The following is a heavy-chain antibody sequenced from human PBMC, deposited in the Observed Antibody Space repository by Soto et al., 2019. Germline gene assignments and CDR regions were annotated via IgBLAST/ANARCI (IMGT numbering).Heavy chain of an antibody. Sequence: PSETLSLTCTVSGGSIGSFYWSWIRQPAGKGLEWIGRIYTTGTTDYNPSLKSRVTMSVDTSKNQFSLQLNSVTPEDTAVYYCARVSIIGSYSHFDYWGQGTLVTVSS. CDR2: IYTTGTT. J-gene: IGHJ4*01. D-gene: IGHD1-26*01. V-gene: IGHV4-4*07. CDR3: ARVSIIGSYSHFDY. CDR1: GGSIGSFY.